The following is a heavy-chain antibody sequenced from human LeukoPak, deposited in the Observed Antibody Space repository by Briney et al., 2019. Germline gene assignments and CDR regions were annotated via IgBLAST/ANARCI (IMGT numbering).Heavy chain of an antibody. V-gene: IGHV4-38-2*02. CDR1: GYSISSGYY. J-gene: IGHJ4*02. CDR3: ARDRGPAAAIFDY. Sequence: SETLSLTCTVSGYSISSGYYWGWIRQPPGKGLEWIGSIYHSGSTYYNPSLKSRVTISVDTSKNQFSLKLSSVTAADTAVHYCARDRGPAAAIFDYWGQGTLVTVSS. CDR2: IYHSGST. D-gene: IGHD2-2*01.